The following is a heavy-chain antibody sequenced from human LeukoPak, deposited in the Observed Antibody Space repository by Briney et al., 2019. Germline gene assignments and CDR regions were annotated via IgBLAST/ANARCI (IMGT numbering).Heavy chain of an antibody. CDR2: INPSGGST. D-gene: IGHD2-15*01. CDR3: ARAPQSAAAPYFDY. V-gene: IGHV1-46*01. J-gene: IGHJ4*02. CDR1: GSTFTIYY. Sequence: ASVTVSCKASGSTFTIYYMHWVRQAPGQGLEWMGIINPSGGSTSYAQKFQGRVTMTRDTSTSTVYTELSSLRSEDTAVYYCARAPQSAAAPYFDYWGQGTLVTVSS.